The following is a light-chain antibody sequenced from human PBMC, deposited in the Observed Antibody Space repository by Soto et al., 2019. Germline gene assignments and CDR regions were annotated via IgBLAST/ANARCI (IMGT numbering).Light chain of an antibody. CDR1: QSLNNTY. CDR3: HQDFDLPLT. J-gene: IGKJ4*01. V-gene: IGKV3D-7*01. CDR2: GAS. Sequence: EIVMTQSPVTLSLSPGDRATLSCRASQSLNNTYISWYQQKPGQAPRLLIYGASTRATGIPARFSGSGSGTDFTLTISSLQPEDFALYYCHQDFDLPLTFGGGTKVDIK.